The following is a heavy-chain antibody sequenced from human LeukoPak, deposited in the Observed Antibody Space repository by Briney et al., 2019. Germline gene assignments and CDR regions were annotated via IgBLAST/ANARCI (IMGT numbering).Heavy chain of an antibody. CDR3: ARERAGEDAFDI. J-gene: IGHJ3*02. Sequence: PGGSLRLSCAASGXTFSSYEINWVRQAPGKGLEWVSYITDSGSTIYYADSVKGRFTISRDNAKNSLYLQINSLRVEDTAVYYCARERAGEDAFDIWGQGTMVTVSS. CDR1: GXTFSSYE. D-gene: IGHD7-27*01. V-gene: IGHV3-48*03. CDR2: ITDSGSTI.